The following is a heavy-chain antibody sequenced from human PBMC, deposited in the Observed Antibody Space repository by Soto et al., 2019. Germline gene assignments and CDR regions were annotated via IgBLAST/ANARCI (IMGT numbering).Heavy chain of an antibody. V-gene: IGHV1-69*02. Sequence: QVQLVQSGAEVKKPGSSVKVSCKASGGTFSSYTISWVRQAPGQGLEWLGRIIPILGIANYAQKFQGRVTITADKSTSTAYMELSSLRSEDTAVYYCARTEERFLEWWAGEGNWFDPWGQGTLVTVSS. CDR1: GGTFSSYT. CDR3: ARTEERFLEWWAGEGNWFDP. J-gene: IGHJ5*02. D-gene: IGHD3-3*01. CDR2: IIPILGIA.